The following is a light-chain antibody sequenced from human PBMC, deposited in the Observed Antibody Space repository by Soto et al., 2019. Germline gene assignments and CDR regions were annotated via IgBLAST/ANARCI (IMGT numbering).Light chain of an antibody. Sequence: EIVLTQSPGTLSLSPGERATLSCRASQSVSSNYLAWYQQKPGQAPKVLIYRASIRATGIPDRFSGSGSGTDFTLTISRLEPEDFAVYFCQHYVYPQWTFGPGTKVDIK. V-gene: IGKV3-20*01. CDR1: QSVSSNY. CDR3: QHYVYPQWT. J-gene: IGKJ1*01. CDR2: RAS.